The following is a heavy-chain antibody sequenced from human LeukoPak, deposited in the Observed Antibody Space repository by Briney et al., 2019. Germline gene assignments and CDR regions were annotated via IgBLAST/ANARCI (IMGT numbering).Heavy chain of an antibody. CDR3: ARDIQLST. D-gene: IGHD5-24*01. J-gene: IGHJ3*01. CDR1: GFTFSDSA. Sequence: GGSLRLSCATSGFTFSDSAMTWVRQAPGEGLEWVSLISFSGDSIYYADSVRGRFTISRDNSKDTLYLQMNSLRAEDTAIYYCARDIQLSTWGLGTMVTVSS. CDR2: ISFSGDSI. V-gene: IGHV3-23*01.